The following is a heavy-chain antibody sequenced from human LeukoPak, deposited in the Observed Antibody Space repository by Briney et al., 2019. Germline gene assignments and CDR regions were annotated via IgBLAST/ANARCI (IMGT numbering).Heavy chain of an antibody. CDR2: INPNSGGT. J-gene: IGHJ4*02. CDR1: GYIFTGYY. D-gene: IGHD3-22*01. V-gene: IGHV1-2*02. Sequence: ASVKVSCKASGYIFTGYYMHWVRQAPGQGLEWMGWINPNSGGTNYAQKFQGRVTMTRDTSISTAYMELSRLRSDDTAVYYCARGGYYDSSGYYVDYWGQGTLVTVSS. CDR3: ARGGYYDSSGYYVDY.